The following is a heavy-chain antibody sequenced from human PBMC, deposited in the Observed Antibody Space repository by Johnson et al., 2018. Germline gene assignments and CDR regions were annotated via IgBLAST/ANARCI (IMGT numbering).Heavy chain of an antibody. CDR3: ARHDPYYYYGMDV. V-gene: IGHV5-51*01. CDR2: IYPGDSDT. CDR1: GYSFTSYW. J-gene: IGHJ6*02. Sequence: VQLVESGAEVKTPGESLKISCKGSGYSFTSYWIGWVRQMPGKGQEWMGIIYPGDSDTRYSPSFQGQVTIPADKSISTAYLQWSSLKASDTAMYYWARHDPYYYYGMDVWCQGTTVTVSS.